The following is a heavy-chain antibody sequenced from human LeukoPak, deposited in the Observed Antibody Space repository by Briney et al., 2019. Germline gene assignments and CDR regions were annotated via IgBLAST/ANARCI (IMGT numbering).Heavy chain of an antibody. D-gene: IGHD3-22*01. CDR1: GFTFDDYA. J-gene: IGHJ5*02. V-gene: IGHV3-9*01. Sequence: PGGSLRLSCAASGFTFDDYAMHWVRQAPGKGLEWVSGISWNSGSIGYADSVKGRFTISRDNAKNSLYLQMNSLRAEDTALYYCAKANYYDSSGWIGHWGQGTLVTVSS. CDR3: AKANYYDSSGWIGH. CDR2: ISWNSGSI.